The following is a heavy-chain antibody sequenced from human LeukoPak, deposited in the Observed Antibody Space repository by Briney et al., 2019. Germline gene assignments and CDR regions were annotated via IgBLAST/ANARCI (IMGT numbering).Heavy chain of an antibody. D-gene: IGHD3-22*01. CDR2: IYYGGST. V-gene: IGHV4-39*07. CDR3: AKSTYSYDTFVNAFDF. CDR1: GGSVSSSHY. Sequence: SETLSLTCTVSGGSVSSSHYWGWIRQPPGKGLEWIGSIYYGGSTYYNASLRSRVTTSVDTSKNQFSLKLSSVTAADTAVYYCAKSTYSYDTFVNAFDFWGQGTVVTVSS. J-gene: IGHJ3*01.